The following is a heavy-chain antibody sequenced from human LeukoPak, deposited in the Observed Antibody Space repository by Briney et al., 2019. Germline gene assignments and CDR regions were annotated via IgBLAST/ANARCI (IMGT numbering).Heavy chain of an antibody. Sequence: PGGSLRLSCAASGFTFSSYPMHWVRQAPGKGLEWVAVISYDGSNKYYADSVKGRFTISRDNSKNTLYLQMNSLRAEDTAVYYCARDATSNYDFWSGSNWFDPWGQGTLVTVSS. CDR1: GFTFSSYP. CDR2: ISYDGSNK. D-gene: IGHD3-3*01. J-gene: IGHJ5*02. CDR3: ARDATSNYDFWSGSNWFDP. V-gene: IGHV3-30-3*01.